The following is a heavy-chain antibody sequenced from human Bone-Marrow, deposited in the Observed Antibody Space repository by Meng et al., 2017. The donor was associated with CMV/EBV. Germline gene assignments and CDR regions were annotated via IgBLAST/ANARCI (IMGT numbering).Heavy chain of an antibody. CDR3: TRVYIAADGVAFDY. Sequence: GGSLRLSCTASGFTFGDYAMSWVRQAPGKGLEWVGFIRSKVNGGTTEYAASVKGRFTISRDDSKTIAYLQMNSLKSEDTAVYYCTRVYIAADGVAFDYWSQGALVTVPS. D-gene: IGHD6-13*01. CDR2: IRSKVNGGTT. CDR1: GFTFGDYA. J-gene: IGHJ4*02. V-gene: IGHV3-49*04.